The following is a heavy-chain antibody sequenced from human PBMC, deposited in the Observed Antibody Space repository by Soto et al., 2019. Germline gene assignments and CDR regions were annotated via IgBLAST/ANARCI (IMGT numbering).Heavy chain of an antibody. J-gene: IGHJ5*02. V-gene: IGHV1-8*02. CDR2: MNPGSGDT. CDR3: ARMESFGSLNWFDP. Sequence: ASVKVSCKASGYTFTNNDVSWVRQATGQGLEWMGWMNPGSGDTGYAQKFQGRVTMTRDISIAAAYMELNSLTSEDTAIYYCARMESFGSLNWFDPWGQGTLVTVSS. CDR1: GYTFTNND. D-gene: IGHD5-18*01.